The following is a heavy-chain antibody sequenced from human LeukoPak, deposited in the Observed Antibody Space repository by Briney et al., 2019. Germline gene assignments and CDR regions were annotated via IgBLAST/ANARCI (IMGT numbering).Heavy chain of an antibody. Sequence: PSETLSLTCTVSGGSISSSSYYWGWIRQPPGKGLEWIGSIYYSGSTYCNPSLKSRVTISVDTSKNQFSLKLSSVTAADTAVYYCARRSLKGWFDPWGQGTLVTVSS. CDR3: ARRSLKGWFDP. CDR2: IYYSGST. V-gene: IGHV4-39*01. J-gene: IGHJ5*02. CDR1: GGSISSSSYY.